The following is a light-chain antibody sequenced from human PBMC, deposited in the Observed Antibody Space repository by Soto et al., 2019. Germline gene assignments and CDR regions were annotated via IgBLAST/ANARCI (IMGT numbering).Light chain of an antibody. V-gene: IGKV3-20*01. CDR3: QQYGRSPWT. CDR1: QSVSSTY. J-gene: IGKJ1*01. Sequence: EIVLTQSPGTLSLSPGERATLSCRASQSVSSTYLAWYQQKPGQAPRLLIYGVSSRATGIPDRFSASGSGADFTLTISRLEPEDFAVYYCQQYGRSPWTFGQGTKV. CDR2: GVS.